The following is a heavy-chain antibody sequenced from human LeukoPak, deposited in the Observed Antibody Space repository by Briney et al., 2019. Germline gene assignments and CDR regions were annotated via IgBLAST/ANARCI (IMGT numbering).Heavy chain of an antibody. V-gene: IGHV4-59*12. Sequence: SETPSLTCTLSRGSISRDYWSWIPQPPGQGLEWIRYIYYSGSTNYNPSIKSRVTISVDTSKTQFSLNLSSGTAAHTALYYCARLRYVRGIWFVTWGQGDLVSVSS. J-gene: IGHJ5*02. D-gene: IGHD3-10*02. CDR1: RGSISRDY. CDR2: IYYSGST. CDR3: ARLRYVRGIWFVT.